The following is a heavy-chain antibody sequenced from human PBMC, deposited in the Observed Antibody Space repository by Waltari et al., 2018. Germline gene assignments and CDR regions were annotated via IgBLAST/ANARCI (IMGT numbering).Heavy chain of an antibody. CDR2: IIPIFGTA. J-gene: IGHJ2*01. V-gene: IGHV1-69*05. Sequence: QVQLVQSGAEVKKPGSSVKVSCKAYGGTCSSYAISWVRQAPGQGLEWMGGIIPIFGTANYAQKFQGGVTITTDESTSTAYMELSSLRSEDTAVYYCARDERGRDGYSWYFDLWGRGTLVTVSS. CDR1: GGTCSSYA. CDR3: ARDERGRDGYSWYFDL. D-gene: IGHD5-12*01.